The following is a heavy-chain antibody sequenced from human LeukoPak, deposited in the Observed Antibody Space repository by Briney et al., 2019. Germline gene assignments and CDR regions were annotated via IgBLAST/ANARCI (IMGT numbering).Heavy chain of an antibody. Sequence: GGSLRLSCAASGFTFNNYGMNWVRRAPGKGLEWLSAISGNAAITYYADSVKGRFTISRDNSKNTLYLQMNSLRAEDTAVYYCAKGPPYYYDSSGFDYFDYWGQGTLVTVSS. V-gene: IGHV3-23*01. CDR2: ISGNAAIT. CDR3: AKGPPYYYDSSGFDYFDY. D-gene: IGHD3-22*01. CDR1: GFTFNNYG. J-gene: IGHJ4*02.